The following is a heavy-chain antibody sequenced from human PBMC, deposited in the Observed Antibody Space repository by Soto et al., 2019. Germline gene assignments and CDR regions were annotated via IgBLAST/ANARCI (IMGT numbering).Heavy chain of an antibody. CDR1: GFSLSTTAEG. CDR3: AHGSCSSADCYPNPSIDY. Sequence: QITLKESGPTLVKPTQTLTLTCTFSGFSLSTTAEGVGWIRQPPGKALEWLALIYWDDDERYSPSLKSSLTSTKDTPKNQVVLTMTNVDPVDSATYYCAHGSCSSADCYPNPSIDYWGQGILVTVSS. D-gene: IGHD2-2*01. V-gene: IGHV2-5*02. CDR2: IYWDDDE. J-gene: IGHJ4*02.